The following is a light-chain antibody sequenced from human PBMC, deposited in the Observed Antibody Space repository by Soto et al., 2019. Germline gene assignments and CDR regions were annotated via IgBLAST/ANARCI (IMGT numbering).Light chain of an antibody. Sequence: AIRMTQSPSSLSASTGDRVTITCRASQGISSNLAWYQQKPGKAPQLLIYAASTLQSGVPPRFSGSGSGTDFTLTISCLQSEDVAMYYCQQYYSYPRTFGKGTKVEIK. CDR2: AAS. CDR3: QQYYSYPRT. V-gene: IGKV1-8*01. CDR1: QGISSN. J-gene: IGKJ1*01.